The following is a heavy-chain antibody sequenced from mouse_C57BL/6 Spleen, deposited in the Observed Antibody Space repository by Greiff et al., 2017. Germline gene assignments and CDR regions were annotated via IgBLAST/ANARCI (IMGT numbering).Heavy chain of an antibody. D-gene: IGHD2-1*01. CDR2: IDPENGDT. Sequence: EVQLQQSGAELVRPGASVKLSCTASGFNIKDDYMHWVKQRPEQGLEWIGWIDPENGDTEYASKFQGKATITADPSSTTAYLQLSRLTSEDTAVYYCTTPRNYGVYAMDYWGQGTSVTVSS. CDR3: TTPRNYGVYAMDY. V-gene: IGHV14-4*01. CDR1: GFNIKDDY. J-gene: IGHJ4*01.